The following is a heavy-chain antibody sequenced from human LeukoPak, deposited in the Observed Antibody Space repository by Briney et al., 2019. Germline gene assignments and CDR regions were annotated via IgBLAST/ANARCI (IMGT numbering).Heavy chain of an antibody. V-gene: IGHV3-48*03. D-gene: IGHD2-21*01. J-gene: IGHJ4*02. CDR3: ARETLNCGGDCFDY. CDR1: GFSLSAYE. CDR2: INTGVRSA. Sequence: GGSLRLSCIGYGFSLSAYEFNWVPQAPGKGLEWISYINTGVRSAYYAGSVKGRFTISRDDANSAVHLEMNSLRAEDTAIYYCARETLNCGGDCFDYWGQGALVTVST.